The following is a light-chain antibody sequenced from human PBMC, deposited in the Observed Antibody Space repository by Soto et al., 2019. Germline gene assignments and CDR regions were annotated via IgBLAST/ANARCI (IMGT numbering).Light chain of an antibody. V-gene: IGKV3-20*01. CDR3: QQYGTSEMI. CDR2: DTS. Sequence: EMVLTKFTRPLSLPPGERSTLSCRASQTLSNSFIAWYQQKPGQAPRLLIYDTSSRATGVPDRYSASGSGTDFTLTISRLEPEDFAVFFCQQYGTSEMIFGQGTRLEIK. CDR1: QTLSNSF. J-gene: IGKJ5*01.